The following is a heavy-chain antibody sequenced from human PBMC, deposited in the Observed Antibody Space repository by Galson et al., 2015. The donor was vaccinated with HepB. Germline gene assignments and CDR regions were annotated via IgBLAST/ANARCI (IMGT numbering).Heavy chain of an antibody. Sequence: PLRLSCAASGFTFSTYWMYWVRQAPGKGLEWVAAIKTDGSDKYYADSVKGRCNISRDNADKSLYLQTNSLRNEDTAVYYCAKDHITGWSFDSCGQGTLVTVSS. V-gene: IGHV3-7*03. J-gene: IGHJ4*02. D-gene: IGHD6-19*01. CDR1: GFTFSTYW. CDR3: AKDHITGWSFDS. CDR2: IKTDGSDK.